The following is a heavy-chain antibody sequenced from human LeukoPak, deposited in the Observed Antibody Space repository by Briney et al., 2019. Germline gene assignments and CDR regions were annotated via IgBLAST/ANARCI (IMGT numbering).Heavy chain of an antibody. CDR3: ARDYEITIFGVVRALDY. CDR1: GYTFTGYY. D-gene: IGHD3-3*01. Sequence: GASVKVSCKASGYTFTGYYMHWVRQAPGQGLEWMGWINPNSGGTNYAQKFQGRVTMTRDTSISTAYMELSRLRSDDTAVYYCARDYEITIFGVVRALDYWGQGTLVTVSS. J-gene: IGHJ4*02. CDR2: INPNSGGT. V-gene: IGHV1-2*02.